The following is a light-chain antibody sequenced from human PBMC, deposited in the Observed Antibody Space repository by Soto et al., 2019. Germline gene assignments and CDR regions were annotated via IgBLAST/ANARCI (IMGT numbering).Light chain of an antibody. Sequence: EIVLTQSPGTLSLSPGERATLSCRASQSVSSSYLAWYQQKPGQAPRLLIYGASSRATGIPDGFSGSGSGTDFTLTISRLEPEDFAVYYCQQYGSSPATFGGGTKVEMK. CDR2: GAS. CDR3: QQYGSSPAT. CDR1: QSVSSSY. J-gene: IGKJ4*01. V-gene: IGKV3-20*01.